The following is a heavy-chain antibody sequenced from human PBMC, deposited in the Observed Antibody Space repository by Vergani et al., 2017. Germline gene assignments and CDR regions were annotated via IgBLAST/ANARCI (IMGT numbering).Heavy chain of an antibody. CDR2: IYPGDSDT. J-gene: IGHJ4*02. Sequence: VQLVQSGAEVKKPGASVKVSCKASGYTFTSYAMHWVRQAPGQRLEWMGIIYPGDSDTRYSPSFQGQVTISADKSISTAYLQWSSLKASDTAMYYGAGRGRAAAADWGQGTLVTVSS. CDR3: AGRGRAAAAD. V-gene: IGHV5-51*01. CDR1: GYTFTSYA. D-gene: IGHD6-13*01.